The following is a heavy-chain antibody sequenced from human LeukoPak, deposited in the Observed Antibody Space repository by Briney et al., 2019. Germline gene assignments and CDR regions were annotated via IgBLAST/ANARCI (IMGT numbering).Heavy chain of an antibody. V-gene: IGHV3-30*03. D-gene: IGHD5-12*01. CDR2: ISYDGSNK. J-gene: IGHJ4*02. CDR3: GATKTFDY. Sequence: PGGSLRLSCVASGFTFSSYGMHSVRQAPGKGLEWVAVISYDGSNKHYVDSVKGRFTISRDNSKNTVHLQMNSLRVEDTAVYCCGATKTFDYWGQGTLVTVSS. CDR1: GFTFSSYG.